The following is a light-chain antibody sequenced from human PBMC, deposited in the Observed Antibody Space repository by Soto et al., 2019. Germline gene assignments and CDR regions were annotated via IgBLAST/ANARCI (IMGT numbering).Light chain of an antibody. V-gene: IGKV1-39*01. Sequence: DLQMTQSPSSLSASVGDRVTITCRASQSISSYLNWYQQKPGKAPQLLIYAASSLQSGVPSRFRGSGSGTDFTLTIRSLQPEDFATYYCQQSYSTPEFTFGPGTKVDIK. CDR2: AAS. J-gene: IGKJ3*01. CDR1: QSISSY. CDR3: QQSYSTPEFT.